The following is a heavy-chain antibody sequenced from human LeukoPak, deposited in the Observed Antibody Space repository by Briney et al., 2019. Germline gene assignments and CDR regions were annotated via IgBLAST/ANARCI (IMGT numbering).Heavy chain of an antibody. V-gene: IGHV1-18*01. CDR2: TSAYNGNT. Sequence: GASVKVSCKASGYTFTSYGISWVRQAPGQGLEWMGWTSAYNGNTNYAQKLQGRVTMTTDTSTSTAYMELRSLRSDDTAVYYCARDQASYYYDSSGPLGYWGQGTLVTVSS. CDR3: ARDQASYYYDSSGPLGY. D-gene: IGHD3-22*01. J-gene: IGHJ4*02. CDR1: GYTFTSYG.